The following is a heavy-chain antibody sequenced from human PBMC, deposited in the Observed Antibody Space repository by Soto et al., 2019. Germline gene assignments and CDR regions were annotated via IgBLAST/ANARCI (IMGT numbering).Heavy chain of an antibody. Sequence: QVQLVQSGAEVKKPGSLVKVSCKASGGTFNSYVFNWVRQAPGQGLEWMGGIISIFGTPNYGQKFQGRVTITADESTSTGFMELSSLTSEDTAIYYCARDLGSGYDPGDYWGQGTLVTVSS. J-gene: IGHJ4*02. CDR1: GGTFNSYV. CDR2: IISIFGTP. V-gene: IGHV1-69*12. D-gene: IGHD5-12*01. CDR3: ARDLGSGYDPGDY.